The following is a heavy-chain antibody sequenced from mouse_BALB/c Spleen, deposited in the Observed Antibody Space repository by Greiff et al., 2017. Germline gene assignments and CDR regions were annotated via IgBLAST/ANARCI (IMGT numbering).Heavy chain of an antibody. CDR3: ARPGYVAWFAY. D-gene: IGHD1-2*01. J-gene: IGHJ3*01. CDR2: ISSGSSTI. Sequence: EVHLVESGGGLVQPGGSRKLSCAASGFTFSSFGMHWVRQAPEKGLEWVAYISSGSSTIYYADTVKGRFTISRDNPKNTLFLQMTSLRSEDTAMYYCARPGYVAWFAYWGQGTLVTVSA. CDR1: GFTFSSFG. V-gene: IGHV5-17*02.